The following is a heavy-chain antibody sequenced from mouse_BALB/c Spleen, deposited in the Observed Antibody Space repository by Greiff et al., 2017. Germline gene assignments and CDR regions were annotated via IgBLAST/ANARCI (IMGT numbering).Heavy chain of an antibody. CDR2: ISIYYDNT. V-gene: IGHV1-67*01. CDR3: AREGFITTAMTY. CDR1: GYTFTDYA. J-gene: IGHJ3*01. Sequence: LQQSGPELVRPGESVKISCKGSGYTFTDYAMHWVKQSHAKSLEWIGVISIYYDNTNYNQKFKGKATMTVDKSSSTAYMELARLTSEDSAIYYCAREGFITTAMTYWGQGTLVTVSA. D-gene: IGHD1-2*01.